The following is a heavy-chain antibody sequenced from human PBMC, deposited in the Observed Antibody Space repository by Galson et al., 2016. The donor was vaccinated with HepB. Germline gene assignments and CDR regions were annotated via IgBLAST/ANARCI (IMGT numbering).Heavy chain of an antibody. CDR3: AREARRDGYNLDY. V-gene: IGHV1-2*06. CDR1: GYTFTVYY. Sequence: SVKVSCKASGYTFTVYYIQWVRQAPGQGLEWMGRINPNSGGTNYPQRFQGRVNMTRDTSINTVYMELTSLRSDDTAVYYCAREARRDGYNLDYGGQGTRVTVSS. J-gene: IGHJ4*02. D-gene: IGHD5-24*01. CDR2: INPNSGGT.